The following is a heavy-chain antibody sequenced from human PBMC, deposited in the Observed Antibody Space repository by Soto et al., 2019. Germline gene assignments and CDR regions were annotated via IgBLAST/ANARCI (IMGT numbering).Heavy chain of an antibody. CDR3: AWAEGAFHI. CDR2: IHPSGGST. V-gene: IGHV1-46*03. CDR1: GYTFTNNE. Sequence: QAQLVQSGAEVKKPRASVKLSCKTSGYTFTNNELHWVRQAPGQGLEWMGIIHPSGGSTSYPQKFQGRLTMTRDTSTSTVYMELISLRSEDTAVYYCAWAEGAFHIWGQGTMVTVSS. J-gene: IGHJ3*02.